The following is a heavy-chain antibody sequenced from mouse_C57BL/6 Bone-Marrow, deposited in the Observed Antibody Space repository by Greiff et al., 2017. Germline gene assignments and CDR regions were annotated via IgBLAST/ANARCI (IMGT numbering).Heavy chain of an antibody. Sequence: QVQLQQPGAELVMPGASVKLSCKASGYTFTSYWMHWVKQRPGQGLEWIGEIDPSDSYTNYNQKFKGKSTLTVDKSSSTAYMQLSSLTSEDSAVYYCARPLLRRRGKLMDYWGQGTSVTVSS. D-gene: IGHD1-1*01. CDR2: IDPSDSYT. V-gene: IGHV1-69*01. J-gene: IGHJ4*01. CDR3: ARPLLRRRGKLMDY. CDR1: GYTFTSYW.